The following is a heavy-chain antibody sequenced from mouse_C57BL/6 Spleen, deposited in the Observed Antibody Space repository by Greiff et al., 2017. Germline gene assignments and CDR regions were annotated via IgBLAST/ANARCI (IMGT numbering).Heavy chain of an antibody. D-gene: IGHD2-3*01. CDR2: IYPGSGST. J-gene: IGHJ4*01. V-gene: IGHV1-55*01. CDR1: GYTFTSYW. Sequence: QVQLQQPGAELVKPGASVKMSCKASGYTFTSYWITWVKQRPGQGLAWIGDIYPGSGSTNYNAQFKSTATLTVDTSSSTAYMQLSSLTAEDSAVYYCARLYDGYFYYAMDDWGQGTSVTVSS. CDR3: ARLYDGYFYYAMDD.